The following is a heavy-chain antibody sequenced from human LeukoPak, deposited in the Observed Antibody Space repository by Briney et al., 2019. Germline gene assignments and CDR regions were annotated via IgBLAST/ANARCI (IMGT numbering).Heavy chain of an antibody. V-gene: IGHV4-59*08. J-gene: IGHJ4*02. CDR2: IYYSGST. CDR3: ARHKGLTYYYDSGDYYFDY. Sequence: SETLSLTCTVSGGSISSYYWSWIRQPPGEGLEWIGYIYYSGSTNYNPSLKSRVTISVDTSKNQFSLKLSSVTAADTAVYYCARHKGLTYYYDSGDYYFDYWGQGTLVTVSS. D-gene: IGHD3-22*01. CDR1: GGSISSYY.